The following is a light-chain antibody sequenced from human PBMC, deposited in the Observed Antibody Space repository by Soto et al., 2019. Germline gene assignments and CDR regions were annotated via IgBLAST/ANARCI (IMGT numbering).Light chain of an antibody. J-gene: IGKJ1*01. Sequence: EIVLTQSPDTLSVSPGERVTFSCRASQSISTNLAWYQQKPGQAPRLLIFAASNRATGIPDRFSGSGSGTDFTLTISRLEPEDFAVYFCQQYSSPPQTFGQGTKVDI. CDR2: AAS. CDR1: QSISTN. V-gene: IGKV3-20*01. CDR3: QQYSSPPQT.